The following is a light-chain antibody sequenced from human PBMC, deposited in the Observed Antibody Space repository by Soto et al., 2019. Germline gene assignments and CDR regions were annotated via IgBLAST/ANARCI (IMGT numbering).Light chain of an antibody. J-gene: IGLJ3*02. CDR3: QSYDSSINWV. CDR1: SGNIATNF. V-gene: IGLV6-57*01. Sequence: NFMLTQPHSVSASPGETVTIPCTRSSGNIATNFVQWYQQRPGSSPTTVIYGDNQRPSGVPDRFSGSIDSSSNSASLTISGLKTEDEADYYCQSYDSSINWVFGGGTKLTVL. CDR2: GDN.